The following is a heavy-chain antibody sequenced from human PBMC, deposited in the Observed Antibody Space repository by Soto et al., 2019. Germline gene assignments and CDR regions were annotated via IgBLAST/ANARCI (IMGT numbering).Heavy chain of an antibody. J-gene: IGHJ4*01. V-gene: IGHV4-34*01. Sequence: ESLSLTCAVYGGSFSGYYWSWIRQPPGKGLEWIGEINHSGSTNYNPSLKSRVTISVDTSKNQFSLKLSSVTAADTAVYYRARGILPMDYWGQGTLLTVSS. CDR2: INHSGST. CDR1: GGSFSGYY. CDR3: ARGILPMDY. D-gene: IGHD2-21*01.